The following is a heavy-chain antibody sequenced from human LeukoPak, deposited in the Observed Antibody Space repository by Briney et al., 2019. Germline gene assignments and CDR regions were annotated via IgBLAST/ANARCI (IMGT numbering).Heavy chain of an antibody. D-gene: IGHD6-13*01. Sequence: SETLSLTCTVSGGSISSYYWSWIRQPPGKGLEWIGYIYYSGSTNYNPSLKSRVTKSVDTSKNQFSLKLSSVTAADTAVYYCAREQQLADYDAFDIWGQGTMVTVSS. CDR2: IYYSGST. CDR1: GGSISSYY. CDR3: AREQQLADYDAFDI. J-gene: IGHJ3*02. V-gene: IGHV4-59*01.